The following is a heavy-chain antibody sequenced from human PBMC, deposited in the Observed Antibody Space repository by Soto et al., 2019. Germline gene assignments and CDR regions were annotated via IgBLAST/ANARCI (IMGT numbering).Heavy chain of an antibody. J-gene: IGHJ5*02. V-gene: IGHV1-18*04. CDR2: ISAYNGKT. CDR1: GYTFTSYG. Sequence: ASVKVSCKASGYTFTSYGISWVRQAPGQGLEWMGWISAYNGKTNYAQKLQGRVTMTTDTSTSTAYVALRSLRSDDTAVYYCARDPALYRSRPRFDPFGQGTLVTVCS. CDR3: ARDPALYRSRPRFDP. D-gene: IGHD6-13*01.